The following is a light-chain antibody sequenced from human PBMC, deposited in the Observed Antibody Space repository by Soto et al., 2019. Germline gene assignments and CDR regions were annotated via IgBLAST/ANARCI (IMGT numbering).Light chain of an antibody. V-gene: IGLV2-14*01. J-gene: IGLJ1*01. CDR3: HSFSVSHLYV. CDR2: EVT. CDR1: SSDIGGYNA. Sequence: QSALTQPASVSGSPGQTITISCTGTSSDIGGYNAVSWHQHHPGNAPKLTIYEVTHRPSGVSDRFSASKSGNTASLPISGLQADDEADYYCHSFSVSHLYVFGTGYRVTDL.